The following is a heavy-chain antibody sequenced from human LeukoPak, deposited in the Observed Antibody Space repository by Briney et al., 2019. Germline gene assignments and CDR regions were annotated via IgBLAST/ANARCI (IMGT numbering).Heavy chain of an antibody. Sequence: HPGGSLRLSCAASGFTFSSYWMSWVRQAPGKGLEWVANIKQDGSEKYYVDSVKGRFTISRDNAKKFLYLQMNSLRAEDTALYYCVRDRDNLAYYYNGLDVWGQGTTVTVSS. D-gene: IGHD5-24*01. V-gene: IGHV3-7*01. J-gene: IGHJ6*02. CDR1: GFTFSSYW. CDR3: VRDRDNLAYYYNGLDV. CDR2: IKQDGSEK.